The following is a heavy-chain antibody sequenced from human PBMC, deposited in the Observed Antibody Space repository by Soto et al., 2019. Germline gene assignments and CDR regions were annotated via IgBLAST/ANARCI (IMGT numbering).Heavy chain of an antibody. J-gene: IGHJ3*02. Sequence: GASVKVSCKASGYTFTSYYMHWVRQAPGQGLEWMGIINPSGGSTSYAQKFQGRATTTRDTSTRTVYMELRSLSSEDTAVYYCAGGGGYRSSSNYYYVRDIQGQ. CDR2: INPSGGST. CDR3: AGGGGYRSSSNYYYVRDI. D-gene: IGHD3-10*02. CDR1: GYTFTSYY. V-gene: IGHV1-46*01.